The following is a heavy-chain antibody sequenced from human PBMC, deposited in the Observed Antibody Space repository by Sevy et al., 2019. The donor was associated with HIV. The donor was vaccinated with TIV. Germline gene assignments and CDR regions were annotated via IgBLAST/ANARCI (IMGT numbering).Heavy chain of an antibody. D-gene: IGHD5-12*01. Sequence: SETLSLTCTVSGGSISSYYWSWIRQPPGKGLEWIGYIYYSGSTNYNPSLKSRVTISVDTSKNQFSLKLSSVTAADTAVYYCARVNCLRFPYYFDYWGQGTLVTVSS. CDR2: IYYSGST. J-gene: IGHJ4*02. CDR3: ARVNCLRFPYYFDY. CDR1: GGSISSYY. V-gene: IGHV4-59*01.